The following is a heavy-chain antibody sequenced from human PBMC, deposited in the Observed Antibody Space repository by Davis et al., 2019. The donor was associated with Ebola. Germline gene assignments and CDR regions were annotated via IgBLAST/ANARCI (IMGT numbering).Heavy chain of an antibody. CDR1: GGSISSGGYS. Sequence: SETLSLTCAVSGGSISSGGYSWSWIRPPPGKGLEWIGYIYHSGSTYYNPSLKSRVTISVDRSKNQFPLKLSSVTAADTAVYYCARDSHDYGGNSLGFDYWGQGTLVTVSS. J-gene: IGHJ4*02. CDR3: ARDSHDYGGNSLGFDY. D-gene: IGHD4-23*01. CDR2: IYHSGST. V-gene: IGHV4-30-2*01.